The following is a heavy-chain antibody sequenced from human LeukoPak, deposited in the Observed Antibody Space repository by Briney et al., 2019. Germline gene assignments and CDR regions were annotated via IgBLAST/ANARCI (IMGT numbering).Heavy chain of an antibody. V-gene: IGHV3-74*01. CDR1: GFTFSSYW. Sequence: GGSLRLSCAASGFTFSSYWMHWVRHAPGKGLVWVSRINSDGRGTNYANSVKGRFTTSRDKAKNTVYLQMNSLRAEDTAVYYCARTYSGNSGLDYWGQGTLLTVSS. D-gene: IGHD4-23*01. CDR2: INSDGRGT. CDR3: ARTYSGNSGLDY. J-gene: IGHJ4*02.